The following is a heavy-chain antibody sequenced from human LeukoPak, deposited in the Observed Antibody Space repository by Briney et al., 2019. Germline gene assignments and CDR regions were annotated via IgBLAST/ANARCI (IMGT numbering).Heavy chain of an antibody. CDR2: IYPSGTT. CDR3: ARDRLYSNTSLTDF. Sequence: SETLSLTCTVSGYSIGTGYYWGWIRQPPGKALEWIGSIYPSGTTCYNPSLKSRVFISIDTSRNQFSLKLSSLTAADTAVYYCARDRLYSNTSLTDFWGQGTLVTVSS. CDR1: GYSIGTGYY. J-gene: IGHJ4*02. D-gene: IGHD6-13*01. V-gene: IGHV4-38-2*02.